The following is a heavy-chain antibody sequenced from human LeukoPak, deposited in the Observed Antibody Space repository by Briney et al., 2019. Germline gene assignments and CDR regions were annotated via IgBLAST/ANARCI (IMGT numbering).Heavy chain of an antibody. CDR3: ARPSPRYYFDY. CDR1: GYTFTSYY. Sequence: GASVKVSCKASGYTFTSYYMHWVRQTPGQGLEWMGIINPSGGSTSYAQKFQGRVTMTRDTSTSTVYMELSSLRSEDTAVYYCARPSPRYYFDYWGQGTLVTVSS. D-gene: IGHD4-17*01. V-gene: IGHV1-46*01. CDR2: INPSGGST. J-gene: IGHJ4*02.